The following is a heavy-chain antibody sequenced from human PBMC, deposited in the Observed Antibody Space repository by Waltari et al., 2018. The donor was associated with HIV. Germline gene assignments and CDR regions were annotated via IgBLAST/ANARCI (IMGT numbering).Heavy chain of an antibody. D-gene: IGHD2-15*01. CDR1: GGSISSSNW. V-gene: IGHV4-4*02. Sequence: QVQLQESGPGLVKPSGTLSLTCAVSGGSISSSNWWSWVRQPPGKGLEWIGEIYHSGSTNYNPSLKSRVTRSVDKSKNQFSLKLSSVTAADTAVYYCARGGYCSGGSCYSPYYYGMDVWGQGTTVTVSS. J-gene: IGHJ6*02. CDR3: ARGGYCSGGSCYSPYYYGMDV. CDR2: IYHSGST.